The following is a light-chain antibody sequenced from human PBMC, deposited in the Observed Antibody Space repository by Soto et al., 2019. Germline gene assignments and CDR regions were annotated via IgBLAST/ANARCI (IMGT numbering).Light chain of an antibody. CDR2: AAS. CDR1: QSISSY. Sequence: DIQMTQSPSSVSASVGDRVTITCRASQSISSYLNWYQQKPGKAPQVLIYAASSLQSGVPSRFSGSGSGTEFTLTISSLQPDDFATFYCQQYSSFSRTFGQGTKVDIK. V-gene: IGKV1-39*01. CDR3: QQYSSFSRT. J-gene: IGKJ1*01.